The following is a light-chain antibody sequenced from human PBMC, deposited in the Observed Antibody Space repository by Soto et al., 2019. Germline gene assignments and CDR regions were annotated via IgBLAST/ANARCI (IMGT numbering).Light chain of an antibody. CDR3: QQYYSYPYT. J-gene: IGKJ2*01. Sequence: DIQMTQSPSSLSASVGDRVTITCRASQDIKNYLAWFQQKPGKAPASLIYGASRWHSGVPSKFSGSGSGTDITLTITSLQPEDFATYYGQQYYSYPYTFGQGTKLEI. CDR2: GAS. CDR1: QDIKNY. V-gene: IGKV1-16*02.